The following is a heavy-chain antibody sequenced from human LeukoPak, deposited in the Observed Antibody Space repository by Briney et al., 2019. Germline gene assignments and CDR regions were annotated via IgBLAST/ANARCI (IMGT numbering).Heavy chain of an antibody. J-gene: IGHJ5*02. D-gene: IGHD1-26*01. CDR1: GGSFSGYY. Sequence: KPSETLSLTCAVYGGSFSGYYWSWIRQPPGKGLEWIGEINHSGSTNYNPSLKSRVTISVDTSKNQFSLKLSSVTAADTAVYYCARGRPRGRGATANNWFDPWGQGTLVTVSP. CDR2: INHSGST. V-gene: IGHV4-34*01. CDR3: ARGRPRGRGATANNWFDP.